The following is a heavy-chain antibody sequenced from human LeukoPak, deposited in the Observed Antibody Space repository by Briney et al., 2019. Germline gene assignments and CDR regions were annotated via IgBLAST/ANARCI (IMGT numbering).Heavy chain of an antibody. CDR3: ARADVAARQVYWYFDL. J-gene: IGHJ2*01. CDR2: IIPIFGTA. V-gene: IGHV1-69*05. Sequence: SVKVSCKASGGTFSSYAISWVRQAPGQGLEWMGRIIPIFGTANYAQKFQGRVTITTDESTSTADMELSSLRSEDTAVYYCARADVAARQVYWYFDLWGRGTLVTVSS. D-gene: IGHD6-6*01. CDR1: GGTFSSYA.